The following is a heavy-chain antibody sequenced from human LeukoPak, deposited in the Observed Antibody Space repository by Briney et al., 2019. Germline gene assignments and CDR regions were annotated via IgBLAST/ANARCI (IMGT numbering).Heavy chain of an antibody. V-gene: IGHV1-2*02. D-gene: IGHD2-2*02. CDR1: GYTFTGYY. J-gene: IGHJ4*02. CDR2: INPNSGGT. Sequence: GASVKVPCKASGYTFTGYYMHWVRQAPGQGLEWMGWINPNSGGTNYAQKFQGRVTMTRDTSISTAYMELSRLRSDDTAVYYCARDHGCSSTSCYTACDYWGQGTLVTVSS. CDR3: ARDHGCSSTSCYTACDY.